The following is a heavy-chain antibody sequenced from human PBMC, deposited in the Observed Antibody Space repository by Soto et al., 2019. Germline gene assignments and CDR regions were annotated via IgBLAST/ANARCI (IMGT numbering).Heavy chain of an antibody. CDR1: GGSISSYY. V-gene: IGHV4-59*08. D-gene: IGHD3-3*01. CDR2: IYYSGST. J-gene: IGHJ5*02. CDR3: ARCAYYDFWSGYS. Sequence: PSETLSLTCTVSGGSISSYYWSWIRQPPGKGLEWIGYIYYSGSTNYNPSLKSRVTISVDTSKNQFSLKLSSVTAADTAVYYCARCAYYDFWSGYSWGQGTLVTVSS.